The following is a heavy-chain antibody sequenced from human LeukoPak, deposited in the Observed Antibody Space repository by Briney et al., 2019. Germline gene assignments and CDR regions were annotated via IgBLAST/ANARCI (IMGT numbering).Heavy chain of an antibody. V-gene: IGHV3-30-3*01. CDR2: ISYDGSNK. J-gene: IGHJ5*02. CDR3: ARDDYGDQLVGNWFDP. CDR1: GFTFSSYA. D-gene: IGHD4-17*01. Sequence: PGGSLRLSCAASGFTFSSYAMHWVRQAPGKGLEWVAVISYDGSNKYYADSVKGRFTIPRDNSKNTLYLQMNSLRAEDTAVYYCARDDYGDQLVGNWFDPWGQGTLVTVSS.